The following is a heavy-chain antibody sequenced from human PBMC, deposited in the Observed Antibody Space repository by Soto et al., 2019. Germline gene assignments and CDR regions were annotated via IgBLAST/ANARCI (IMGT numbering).Heavy chain of an antibody. D-gene: IGHD4-17*01. CDR1: GFTFSSYE. CDR3: ARDDYGDHGYFDY. CDR2: ISGSGSTI. Sequence: EVQLVESGGGLVQPGGSLRLSCAASGFTFSSYEMNWVRQAPGKGLEWVSYISGSGSTIYYADSVKGRFTISRDNAKNALYLQMNSLRAEDTAVYYCARDDYGDHGYFDYWGQGTLVAVSS. V-gene: IGHV3-48*03. J-gene: IGHJ4*02.